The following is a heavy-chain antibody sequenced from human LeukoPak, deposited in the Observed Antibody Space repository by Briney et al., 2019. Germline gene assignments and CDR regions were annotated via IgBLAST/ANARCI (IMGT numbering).Heavy chain of an antibody. CDR2: ISSSSSYI. V-gene: IGHV3-21*01. J-gene: IGHJ3*02. CDR3: ARTVVGATTAAFDI. D-gene: IGHD1-26*01. Sequence: PGGSLRLSCAASGFTFSSYSMNWVRQAPGKGLEWVSSISSSSSYIYYADSVKGRFTISRDNAKNSLYLQMNSLRAEDTAVYYCARTVVGATTAAFDIWGQGTMVTVSS. CDR1: GFTFSSYS.